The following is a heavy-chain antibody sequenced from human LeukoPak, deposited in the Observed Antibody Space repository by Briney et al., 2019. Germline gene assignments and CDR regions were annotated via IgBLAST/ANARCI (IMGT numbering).Heavy chain of an antibody. D-gene: IGHD6-13*01. V-gene: IGHV1-2*04. CDR2: INPNSGGT. CDR1: GYTFTGYY. Sequence: ASVKVSCKASGYTFTGYYMHWVRQAPGQGLEWMGWINPNSGGTNYAQKFQGWVTMTRDTSTSTAYMELSRLRSDDTAVYYCARDSSWYSGYMDVWGKGTTVTVSS. CDR3: ARDSSWYSGYMDV. J-gene: IGHJ6*03.